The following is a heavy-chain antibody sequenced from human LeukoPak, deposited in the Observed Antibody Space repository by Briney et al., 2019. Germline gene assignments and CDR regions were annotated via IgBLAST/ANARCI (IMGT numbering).Heavy chain of an antibody. CDR1: GFTFNTYG. J-gene: IGHJ4*02. CDR3: AKDRSGMAYHFDF. D-gene: IGHD2-2*02. V-gene: IGHV3-30*18. CDR2: ISYDGSKT. Sequence: GGSLRLSCEVSGFTFNTYGIHGLRQTPGKGLEGVALISYDGSKTLYTGSVKGRFTISRDNSKNTLYLQMDSLRAEDTAVYYCAKDRSGMAYHFDFWGQGTLVTVTS.